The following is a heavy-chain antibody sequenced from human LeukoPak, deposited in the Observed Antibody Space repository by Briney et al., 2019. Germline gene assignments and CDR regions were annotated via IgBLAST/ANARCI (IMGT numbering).Heavy chain of an antibody. CDR1: NYAFHAYD. V-gene: IGHV1-18*01. Sequence: ASVKVSCKASNYAFHAYDIIWVRQAPGQGLEWMGWISPYNGHTNYAQKLQGRVTMTTDTSTSTAYMELRSLRSDDTAVYYCARVLRGANDYWGQGTLVTVSS. CDR3: ARVLRGANDY. CDR2: ISPYNGHT. D-gene: IGHD3-10*01. J-gene: IGHJ4*02.